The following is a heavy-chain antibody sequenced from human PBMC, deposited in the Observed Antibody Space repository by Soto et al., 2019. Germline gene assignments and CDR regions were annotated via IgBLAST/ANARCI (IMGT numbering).Heavy chain of an antibody. J-gene: IGHJ4*02. CDR3: ARGTYYFDY. V-gene: IGHV4-59*01. CDR2: IYYSGST. CDR1: GGSISSYY. D-gene: IGHD3-10*01. Sequence: SETLSLTCTVSGGSISSYYWNWIRQPPGKGLEWIGYIYYSGSTNYNPSLKSRVTISVDTSKNQFSLKLSSVTAADTDVYSCARGTYYFDYWGQGTLVTVSS.